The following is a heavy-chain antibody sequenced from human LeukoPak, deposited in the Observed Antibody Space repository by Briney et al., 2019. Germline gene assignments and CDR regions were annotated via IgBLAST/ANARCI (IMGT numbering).Heavy chain of an antibody. Sequence: ASVKDSCKASGYTLTGYYMHSMRQAPGQRLEWMGWINPNSGGTNYAQKFRGRVTMTRETSIRTAYIYLSRLRSDETPVYICARYTRVGSGYDPNWFDPWGQGTRVTVSS. D-gene: IGHD5-12*01. CDR3: ARYTRVGSGYDPNWFDP. CDR1: GYTLTGYY. CDR2: INPNSGGT. V-gene: IGHV1-2*02. J-gene: IGHJ5*02.